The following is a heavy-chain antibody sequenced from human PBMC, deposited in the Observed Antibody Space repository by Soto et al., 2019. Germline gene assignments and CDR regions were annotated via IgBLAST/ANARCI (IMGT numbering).Heavy chain of an antibody. V-gene: IGHV3-66*01. CDR2: IYSGGST. CDR1: GFTVSSNY. CDR3: ARGSAARTFDDACDI. D-gene: IGHD6-6*01. Sequence: EVQLVESGGGLVQPGGSLRLSCAASGFTVSSNYMSWVRQAPGKGLEWVSVIYSGGSTYYADSVKGRFTISRDNSKNTLYLQMNSLRAEDTAVYYCARGSAARTFDDACDIWGQGTMVTVSS. J-gene: IGHJ3*02.